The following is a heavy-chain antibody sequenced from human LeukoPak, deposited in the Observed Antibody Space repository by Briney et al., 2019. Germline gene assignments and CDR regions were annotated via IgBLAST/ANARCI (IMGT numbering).Heavy chain of an antibody. CDR2: IYTSGST. D-gene: IGHD3-22*01. J-gene: IGHJ5*02. V-gene: IGHV4-61*02. Sequence: PSETLSLTCTVSGGSMTSSSYYWGWIRQPAGKGLEWIGRIYTSGSTNYKPSLKSRVTMSVDASKNQFSLKLRSVTAADTAVYYCARLVVVHNWFDPWGQGTLVTVSS. CDR3: ARLVVVHNWFDP. CDR1: GGSMTSSSYY.